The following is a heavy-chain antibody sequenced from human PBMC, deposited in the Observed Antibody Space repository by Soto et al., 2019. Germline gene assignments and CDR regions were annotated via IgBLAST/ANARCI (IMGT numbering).Heavy chain of an antibody. CDR3: ARDYYGMDV. Sequence: TLSLTCTVSGGSISSGDYYWSWIRQPPGKGLEWIGYTYQSGSAYYNPSLKSRVTISVDRSKNQFSLNLTSVTAADTAVYYCARDYYGMDVWGQGTTVTVSS. J-gene: IGHJ6*02. V-gene: IGHV4-30-4*01. CDR2: TYQSGSA. CDR1: GGSISSGDYY.